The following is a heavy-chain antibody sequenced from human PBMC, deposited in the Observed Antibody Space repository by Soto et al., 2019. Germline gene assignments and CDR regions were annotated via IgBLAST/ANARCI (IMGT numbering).Heavy chain of an antibody. D-gene: IGHD6-13*01. CDR1: GFSFSSHG. J-gene: IGHJ6*02. CDR2: LWSRGERA. Sequence: QVPLVESGGDVVQPGRSLRLSCAASGFSFSSHGMHWVRQAPGKGLEWVAHLWSRGERAYYVDSGKGRFTSSGDQSKNTLYLQMNNLRAEDTAVYYCARDAQQLANYGMDVWGQGTTVTVSS. V-gene: IGHV3-33*01. CDR3: ARDAQQLANYGMDV.